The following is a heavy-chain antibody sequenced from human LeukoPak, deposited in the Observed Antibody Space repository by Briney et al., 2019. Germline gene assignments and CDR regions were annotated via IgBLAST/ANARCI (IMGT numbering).Heavy chain of an antibody. V-gene: IGHV3-30*15. CDR3: ARSTYYDSSGYQDF. CDR2: ISYVGSSK. Sequence: GGSLRLSCAPSGFTFSPYGIHWVRQAPGKGLEWVALISYVGSSKSYGDSVKGRFTISRDNSKNTVFLQMSSLRVEDTAVYFCARSTYYDSSGYQDFWGQGTLVTVSS. CDR1: GFTFSPYG. D-gene: IGHD3-22*01. J-gene: IGHJ4*02.